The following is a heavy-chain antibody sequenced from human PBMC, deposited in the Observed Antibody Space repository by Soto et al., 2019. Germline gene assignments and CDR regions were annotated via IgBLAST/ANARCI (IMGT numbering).Heavy chain of an antibody. CDR2: IVVGSGNT. Sequence: ASVKVSCKASGFTFTSSAVQWVRQARGQRLEWIGWIVVGSGNTNYAQKFQERVTITRDMSTSTAYMELSSLRSEDTAVYYCAADGCGGDCYYYYYGMDVWGQGTTVTVPS. V-gene: IGHV1-58*01. J-gene: IGHJ6*02. CDR1: GFTFTSSA. CDR3: AADGCGGDCYYYYYGMDV. D-gene: IGHD2-21*02.